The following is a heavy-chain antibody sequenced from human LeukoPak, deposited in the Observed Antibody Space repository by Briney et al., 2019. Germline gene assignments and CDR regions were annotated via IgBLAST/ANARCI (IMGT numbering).Heavy chain of an antibody. CDR2: INPNSGGT. Sequence: GASVKVSCKASGYTFTGYYIHWVRQAPGQGLEWMGWINPNSGGTNYAQKFQGRVTMTRDTSISTAYMELSRLRSDDTAVYYCARGPHDYGDPTRDNWFDPWGQGTLVTVSS. V-gene: IGHV1-2*02. D-gene: IGHD4-17*01. CDR1: GYTFTGYY. CDR3: ARGPHDYGDPTRDNWFDP. J-gene: IGHJ5*02.